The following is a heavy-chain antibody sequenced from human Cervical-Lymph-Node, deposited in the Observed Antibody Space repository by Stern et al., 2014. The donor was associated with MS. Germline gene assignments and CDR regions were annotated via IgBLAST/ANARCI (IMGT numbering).Heavy chain of an antibody. Sequence: DQLVESGGGVVQPGRSLRLSCAASGFTFSSYGMHWVRQAPGKGLEWVAVIWYDGSNKYYADSVKGRFTISRDNSKNTLYLQMNSLRAEDTAVYYCAREGRTTSEFYYFDYWGQGTLVTVSS. CDR2: IWYDGSNK. J-gene: IGHJ4*02. CDR3: AREGRTTSEFYYFDY. V-gene: IGHV3-33*01. CDR1: GFTFSSYG. D-gene: IGHD4-17*01.